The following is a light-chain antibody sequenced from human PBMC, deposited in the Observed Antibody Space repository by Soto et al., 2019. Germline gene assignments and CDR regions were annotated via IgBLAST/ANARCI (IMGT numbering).Light chain of an antibody. CDR2: GNS. CDR1: SSNIGAGYD. J-gene: IGLJ2*01. Sequence: QSVLTQPPSVSGAPGQRVTISCTGSSSNIGAGYDVHWYQQFPGTAPKLLIYGNSNGPSGVPDRFSGSKSGTSASLAITGLQAEDEADYYCQSYDSSLSGVVFGGGTKLTVL. CDR3: QSYDSSLSGVV. V-gene: IGLV1-40*01.